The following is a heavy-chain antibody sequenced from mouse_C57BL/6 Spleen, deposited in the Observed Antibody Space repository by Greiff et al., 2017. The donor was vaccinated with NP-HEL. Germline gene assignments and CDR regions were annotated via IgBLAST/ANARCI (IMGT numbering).Heavy chain of an antibody. CDR2: IDPENGDT. J-gene: IGHJ2*01. D-gene: IGHD2-12*01. V-gene: IGHV14-4*01. Sequence: VQLQQSGAELVRPGASVKLSCTASGFNIKDDYMHWVKQRPEQGLEWIGWIDPENGDTEYASKFQGKATITADTSSNTAYLQLSSLTSEDTAVYYCTTYDTFYYFDYWGQGTTLTVSS. CDR3: TTYDTFYYFDY. CDR1: GFNIKDDY.